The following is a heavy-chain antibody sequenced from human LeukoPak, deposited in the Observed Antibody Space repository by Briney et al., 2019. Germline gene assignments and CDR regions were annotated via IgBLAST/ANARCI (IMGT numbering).Heavy chain of an antibody. CDR3: ARGFGYSSSWLPQYYFAY. CDR1: GGSISSGGYS. D-gene: IGHD6-13*01. J-gene: IGHJ4*02. Sequence: SETLSLTCAVSGGSISSGGYSWSWIRQPPGKGLEWIGYIYHSGSTYYNPSLKSRVTISVDRSKNQFSLKLSSVTTADTAVYYCARGFGYSSSWLPQYYFAYWGQGTLVTVSS. CDR2: IYHSGST. V-gene: IGHV4-30-2*01.